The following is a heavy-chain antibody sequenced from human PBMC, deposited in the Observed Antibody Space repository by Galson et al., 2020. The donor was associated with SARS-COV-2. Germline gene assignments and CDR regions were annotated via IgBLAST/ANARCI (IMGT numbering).Heavy chain of an antibody. CDR3: ARVRSSSFWYFDL. Sequence: SETLSLTCTVAGDPITHYYWSWIRQPPGKGLEWIGFVHYSGSTNYNPSLKSRVTMSMDTSKSQFSLNPRSVTAADTAVYYCARVRSSSFWYFDLWGRGTLVTVSS. CDR2: VHYSGST. CDR1: GDPITHYY. V-gene: IGHV4-59*01. J-gene: IGHJ2*01. D-gene: IGHD6-13*01.